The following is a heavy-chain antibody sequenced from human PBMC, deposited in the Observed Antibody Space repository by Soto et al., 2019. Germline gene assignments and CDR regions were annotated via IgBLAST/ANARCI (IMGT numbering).Heavy chain of an antibody. CDR3: VRDQLYYFYSFGSPRDLFSI. V-gene: IGHV3-30-3*01. J-gene: IGHJ3*02. Sequence: GGSLRLSCAASGFTFSSYAMHWVRQAPGKGLEWVAVISYDGSNKYYADSVKGRFTISRDNSKNTLYLQMNSLGAEDTALYYCVRDQLYYFYSFGSPRDLFSIRGQGTMVTV. D-gene: IGHD3-16*01. CDR2: ISYDGSNK. CDR1: GFTFSSYA.